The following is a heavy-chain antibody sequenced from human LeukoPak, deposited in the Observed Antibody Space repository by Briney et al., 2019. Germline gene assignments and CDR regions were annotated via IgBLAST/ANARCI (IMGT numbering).Heavy chain of an antibody. J-gene: IGHJ5*02. CDR2: IYHSGST. Sequence: SETLSLTCAVSGGSITSGGYSWNWIRQPPGKGLEWIGYIYHSGSTYYSPSLKSRVTISVDRSKNQFSLKLTSVTAADTAVYYCARTTHGGRKGNGFDPGGPGTLVTVSS. CDR3: ARTTHGGRKGNGFDP. D-gene: IGHD4-23*01. V-gene: IGHV4-30-2*01. CDR1: GGSITSGGYS.